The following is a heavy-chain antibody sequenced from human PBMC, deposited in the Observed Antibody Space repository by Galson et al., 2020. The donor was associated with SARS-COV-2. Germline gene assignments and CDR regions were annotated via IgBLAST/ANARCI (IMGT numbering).Heavy chain of an antibody. J-gene: IGHJ6*02. CDR2: ISAGSSYI. CDR1: GFPFSSYS. Sequence: GGSLRLSCAASGFPFSSYSMNWVRQAPGKGLEWVSSISAGSSYIYYADSVKGRFTISRDNAMNSLYLQMNSLRAEDTAVYYCARVGGMATTPANYYYYGLDVWGQGTTVTVSS. CDR3: ARVGGMATTPANYYYYGLDV. V-gene: IGHV3-21*01. D-gene: IGHD2-15*01.